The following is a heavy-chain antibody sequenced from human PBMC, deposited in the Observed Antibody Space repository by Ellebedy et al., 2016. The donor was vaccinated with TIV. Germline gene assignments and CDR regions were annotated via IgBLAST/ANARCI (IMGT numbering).Heavy chain of an antibody. Sequence: MPSETLSLTCTVSGGSIRSRSYYWGWIRQPPGKGLEWIGHIYYSGTTYYNPSLKSRVTISIDTSKNQFSLKLSSVPAADTAVYYCARHPDSSNWYMVWWFDPWGQGTLVTVSS. D-gene: IGHD6-13*01. CDR2: IYYSGTT. V-gene: IGHV4-39*01. CDR1: GGSIRSRSYY. J-gene: IGHJ5*02. CDR3: ARHPDSSNWYMVWWFDP.